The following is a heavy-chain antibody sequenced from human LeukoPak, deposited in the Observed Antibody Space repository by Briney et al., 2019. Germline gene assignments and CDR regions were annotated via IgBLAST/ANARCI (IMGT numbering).Heavy chain of an antibody. Sequence: GASVKVSCKASGYTFTSYDINWVRQATGQGLEWMGWMNPNSGNTGYAQKFQGRVTITRNTSISTAYMELSSLRSEDTAVYYCARGSYYYDSSGTRLDYWGQGTLVTVSS. V-gene: IGHV1-8*03. D-gene: IGHD3-22*01. J-gene: IGHJ4*02. CDR1: GYTFTSYD. CDR3: ARGSYYYDSSGTRLDY. CDR2: MNPNSGNT.